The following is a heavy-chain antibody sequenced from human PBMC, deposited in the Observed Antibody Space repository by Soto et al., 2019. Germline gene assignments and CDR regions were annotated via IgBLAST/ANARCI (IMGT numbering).Heavy chain of an antibody. V-gene: IGHV3-23*01. J-gene: IGHJ3*02. Sequence: EVQVLESGGGLVQPGGSLRLSCEGSEFTVSGHAMTWIRQAPGKGPEWVSTITADGGTYYADSVKGRFDMSRDASENTLYLQMNSLGAEDTAAYYCAPHVSCSGGSCQYDAFAIRGKGTMVTVSS. CDR1: EFTVSGHA. CDR3: APHVSCSGGSCQYDAFAI. D-gene: IGHD2-15*01. CDR2: ITADGGT.